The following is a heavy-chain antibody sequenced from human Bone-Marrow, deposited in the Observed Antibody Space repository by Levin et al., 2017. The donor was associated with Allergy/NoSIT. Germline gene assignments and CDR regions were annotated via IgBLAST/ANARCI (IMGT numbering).Heavy chain of an antibody. CDR2: ISYDGRNA. J-gene: IGHJ5*02. Sequence: LGESLKISCAASGFTFSSYAMHWFRQAPGKGLEWVAAISYDGRNAFYSDSVKGRFTISRDNPKSTLYLQVNGLRTDDTAVYYCAREMTVAGIRRFDAWGQGALVTVSS. CDR3: AREMTVAGIRRFDA. CDR1: GFTFSSYA. D-gene: IGHD6-19*01. V-gene: IGHV3-30*04.